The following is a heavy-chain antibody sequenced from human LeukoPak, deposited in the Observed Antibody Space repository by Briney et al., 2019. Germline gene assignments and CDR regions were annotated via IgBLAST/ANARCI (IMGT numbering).Heavy chain of an antibody. Sequence: GGSLRLSCAASGFTFSSYSMTWVRQAPGKGLEWVSSISSSSSYIYYADSVKGRFTISRDNAKNSLYLQMNSLRAEDTAVYYCARGGGYCSSTSCYLGYWGQGTLVTVSS. CDR3: ARGGGYCSSTSCYLGY. CDR1: GFTFSSYS. D-gene: IGHD2-2*03. J-gene: IGHJ4*02. CDR2: ISSSSSYI. V-gene: IGHV3-21*01.